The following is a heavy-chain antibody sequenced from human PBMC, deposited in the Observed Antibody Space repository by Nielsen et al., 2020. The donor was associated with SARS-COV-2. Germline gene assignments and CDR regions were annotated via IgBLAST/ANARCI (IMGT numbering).Heavy chain of an antibody. CDR1: GGTYNNYA. D-gene: IGHD5-12*01. CDR2: VIPIFGAT. CDR3: AGVLYSGYWMVLGDDY. Sequence: SVKVSCKASGGTYNNYAISWVRQAHGQGLKWMGGVIPIFGATYYAHKFQGRVTNTTDESTSTAYMELSSLRSDDLAVYYCAGVLYSGYWMVLGDDYWGQGTLVTVSS. V-gene: IGHV1-69*05. J-gene: IGHJ4*02.